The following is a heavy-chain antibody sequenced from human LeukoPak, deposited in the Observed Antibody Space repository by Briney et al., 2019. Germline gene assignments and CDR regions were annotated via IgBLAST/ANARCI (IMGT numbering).Heavy chain of an antibody. J-gene: IGHJ5*02. Sequence: PSETLSLTCTVSSGSISSYYWSWIRQPAGKGLEWIGYIYSSGSTNYNPSLKSRVTISVDTSKNQFSLKLSSVTAADTAVYYCARPSHDSSIVGFDPWGQGTLVTVSS. D-gene: IGHD4-11*01. CDR1: SGSISSYY. CDR3: ARPSHDSSIVGFDP. CDR2: IYSSGST. V-gene: IGHV4-59*01.